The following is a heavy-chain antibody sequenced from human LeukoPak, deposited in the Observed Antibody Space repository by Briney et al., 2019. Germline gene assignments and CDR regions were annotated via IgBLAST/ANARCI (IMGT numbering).Heavy chain of an antibody. J-gene: IGHJ5*02. CDR1: GFTFSNYA. CDR3: TRNWGSDNWFDP. CDR2: IYSGGST. Sequence: GGSLRLSCAASGFTFSNYAMHWVRQAPGKGLEWVSVIYSGGSTYYADSVKGRFTISRDNSKNTLYLQMNSLRAEDTAVYYCTRNWGSDNWFDPWGQGTLVTVSS. V-gene: IGHV3-53*01. D-gene: IGHD7-27*01.